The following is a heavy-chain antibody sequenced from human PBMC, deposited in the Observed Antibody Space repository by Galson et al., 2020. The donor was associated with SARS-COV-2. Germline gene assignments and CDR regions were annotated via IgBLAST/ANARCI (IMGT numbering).Heavy chain of an antibody. V-gene: IGHV3-30*01. CDR2: ISYDGSNK. J-gene: IGHJ4*02. CDR1: GFTFSSYA. Sequence: GESLKISCAASGFTFSSYAMHWVRQAPGKGLEWVAVISYDGSNKYYADSVKGRFTISRDNSKNTLYLQMNSLRAEDTAVYYCARPPGHYFYYWGQGTLVTVSS. CDR3: ARPPGHYFYY.